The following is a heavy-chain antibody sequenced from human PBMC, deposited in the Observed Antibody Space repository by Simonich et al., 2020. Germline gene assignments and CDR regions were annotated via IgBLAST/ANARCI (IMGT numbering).Heavy chain of an antibody. Sequence: QVQLQESGPGLVKPSETLSLTCTVSGGSINSYYWSWIRQPPGKGLEWIGYIYYSGSTNYNPSLKSRVTISVDTSKNQFSLKLSSVTAADTAVYYCARHDRWLQFYFDYWGQGTLVTVSS. CDR1: GGSINSYY. J-gene: IGHJ4*02. V-gene: IGHV4-59*08. D-gene: IGHD5-12*01. CDR2: IYYSGST. CDR3: ARHDRWLQFYFDY.